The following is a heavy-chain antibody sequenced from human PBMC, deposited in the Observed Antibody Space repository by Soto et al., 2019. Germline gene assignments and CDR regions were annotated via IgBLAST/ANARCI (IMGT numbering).Heavy chain of an antibody. J-gene: IGHJ4*02. V-gene: IGHV3-23*01. CDR3: AKRRGAGGHFNY. D-gene: IGHD2-15*01. CDR2: VSIGGST. Sequence: DVQLLESGGGLVQPAGSLRLSCAASGFTFSSYARGWVRQGPGKGLEWVAVVSIGGSTHYADSVRGRFTISRDNSKNTLALQMNSLTAADKAVYFCAKRRGAGGHFNYWGQGALVSVSS. CDR1: GFTFSSYA.